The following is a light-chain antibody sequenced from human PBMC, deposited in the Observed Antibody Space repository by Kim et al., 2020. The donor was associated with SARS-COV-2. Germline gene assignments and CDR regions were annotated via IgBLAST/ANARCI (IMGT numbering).Light chain of an antibody. J-gene: IGLJ2*01. V-gene: IGLV3-1*01. CDR3: QAWDSNIVV. CDR1: NLANKY. CDR2: QDA. Sequence: SVSPGQPASITCSGDNLANKYVCWYHQKSSQSPVLVMHQDARRPSGIPERFSGSNSGTTATLTISGTQAMDEGDYYCQAWDSNIVVFGGGTQLTVL.